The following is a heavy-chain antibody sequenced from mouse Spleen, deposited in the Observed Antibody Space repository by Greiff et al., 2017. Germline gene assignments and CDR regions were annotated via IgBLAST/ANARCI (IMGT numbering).Heavy chain of an antibody. J-gene: IGHJ4*01. D-gene: IGHD2-1*01. Sequence: EVKLVESGGGLVQPGGSMKLSCAASGFTFSDAWMDWVRQSPEKGLEWVAEIRNKANNHATYYAESVKGRFTISRDDSKSSVYLQMNSLRAEDTGIYYCTTPGYYYGNYNYAMDYWGQGTSVTVSS. CDR1: GFTFSDAW. V-gene: IGHV6-6*01. CDR3: TTPGYYYGNYNYAMDY. CDR2: IRNKANNHAT.